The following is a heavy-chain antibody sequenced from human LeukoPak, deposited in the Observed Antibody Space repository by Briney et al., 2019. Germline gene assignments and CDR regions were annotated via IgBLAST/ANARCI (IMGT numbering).Heavy chain of an antibody. CDR1: GYTFTSNY. D-gene: IGHD3-10*01. CDR3: AAEIYGSGSYLP. Sequence: GASVKVSCKASGYTFTSNYMHWVRQAPGQGLEWMGIINPSDGSANSAQKFQGRVTMTRDTSTSTVYMELSSLRPEDTAVYYCAAEIYGSGSYLPWGQGTLVTVSS. J-gene: IGHJ4*02. V-gene: IGHV1-46*01. CDR2: INPSDGSA.